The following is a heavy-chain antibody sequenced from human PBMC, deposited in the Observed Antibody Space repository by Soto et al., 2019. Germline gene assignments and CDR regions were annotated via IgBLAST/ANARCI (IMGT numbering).Heavy chain of an antibody. D-gene: IGHD6-19*01. CDR2: ISGSGGST. CDR1: GCTFSSYA. CDR3: ARRTSGWYLDY. V-gene: IGHV3-23*01. J-gene: IGHJ4*02. Sequence: EVQLLESGGGLVQPGGSLRLSCAASGCTFSSYAMSWVRQAPGKGLEWVSVISGSGGSTYYADSVKGRFTISRDNSKNTLYLQMNSLRAEDTAVYYCARRTSGWYLDYWGQGTLVTVSS.